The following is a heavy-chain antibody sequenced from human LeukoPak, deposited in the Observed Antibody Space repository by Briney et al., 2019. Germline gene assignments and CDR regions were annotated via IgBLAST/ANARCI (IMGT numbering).Heavy chain of an antibody. J-gene: IGHJ4*02. CDR1: GFTFSTNA. V-gene: IGHV3-23*01. CDR3: AKDVGKWESLHFFDY. D-gene: IGHD1-26*01. Sequence: PGGSLRLSCLTSGFTFSTNAMSWVRQAPGKGLEGISGISGSGASTYYADSVTGRFTISRDNSRNTLYLQMNSLRGDDTAVYYCAKDVGKWESLHFFDYWGQGTLVTVSS. CDR2: ISGSGAST.